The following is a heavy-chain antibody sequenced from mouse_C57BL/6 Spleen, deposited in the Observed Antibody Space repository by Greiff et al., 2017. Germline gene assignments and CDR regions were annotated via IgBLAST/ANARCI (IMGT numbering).Heavy chain of an antibody. V-gene: IGHV1-69*01. Sequence: QVQLQQSGAELVMPGASVKLSCKASGYTFTSYWMHWVKQRPGQGLEWIGEIDPSDSYTNYNQKFKGKSTLTVDKSSSTAYMQLSSLTSEDSAVYYCARSSTMVKKFAYWGQGTLVTVSA. D-gene: IGHD2-2*01. J-gene: IGHJ3*01. CDR2: IDPSDSYT. CDR3: ARSSTMVKKFAY. CDR1: GYTFTSYW.